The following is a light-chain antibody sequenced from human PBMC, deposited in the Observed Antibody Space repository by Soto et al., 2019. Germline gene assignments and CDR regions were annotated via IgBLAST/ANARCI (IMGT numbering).Light chain of an antibody. CDR1: SSNIGSNY. CDR3: SSYAGNSRYV. V-gene: IGLV1-47*02. CDR2: SNN. Sequence: SALTQPPSASGTPGQRVTISCSGSSSNIGSNYVYWYQQLPGTAPKLLIYSNNQRPSGVPDRLSGFKYGNTASLTVSGLQAEDEADYYCSSYAGNSRYVFGTGTKVTV. J-gene: IGLJ1*01.